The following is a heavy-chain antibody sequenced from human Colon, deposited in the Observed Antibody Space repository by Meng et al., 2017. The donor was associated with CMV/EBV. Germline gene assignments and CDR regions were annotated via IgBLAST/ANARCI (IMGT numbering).Heavy chain of an antibody. CDR2: ISSSGSTI. D-gene: IGHD3-3*01. Sequence: GESLKISCAASGFTFSSYEMNWVRQAPGKGLEWASYISSSGSTIYYADSVKGRFTISRDNAKNSLYLQMNSLRAEDTAVYYCARRTYYDFWSGYYEDYFDYWGQGTLVTVSS. CDR3: ARRTYYDFWSGYYEDYFDY. CDR1: GFTFSSYE. V-gene: IGHV3-48*03. J-gene: IGHJ4*02.